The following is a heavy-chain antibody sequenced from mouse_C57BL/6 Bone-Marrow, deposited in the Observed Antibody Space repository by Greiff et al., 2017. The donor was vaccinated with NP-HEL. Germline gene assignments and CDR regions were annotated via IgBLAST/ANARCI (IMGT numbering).Heavy chain of an antibody. CDR2: IDPENGDT. J-gene: IGHJ3*01. D-gene: IGHD2-12*01. CDR3: TTYRGTTWFAY. V-gene: IGHV14-4*01. Sequence: EVQLQQSGAELVRPGASVKLSCTASGFNIKDDYMHWVKQRPEQGLEWIGWIDPENGDTEYASKLQGKATITADTSSNTAYLQLSSLTSEDTAVYYCTTYRGTTWFAYWGQGTLVTVSA. CDR1: GFNIKDDY.